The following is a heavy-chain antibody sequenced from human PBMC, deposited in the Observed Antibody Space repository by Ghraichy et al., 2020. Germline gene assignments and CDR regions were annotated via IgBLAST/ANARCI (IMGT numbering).Heavy chain of an antibody. CDR1: GFTFSSYW. CDR2: INSDGSST. Sequence: GGSLRLSCAASGFTFSSYWMHWVRQAPGKGLVWVSRINSDGSSTSYADSVKGRFTISRDNAKNTLYLQMNSLRAEDTAVYYCARVGAFSGSYLRFDPWGQGTLVTVSS. V-gene: IGHV3-74*01. D-gene: IGHD1-26*01. J-gene: IGHJ5*02. CDR3: ARVGAFSGSYLRFDP.